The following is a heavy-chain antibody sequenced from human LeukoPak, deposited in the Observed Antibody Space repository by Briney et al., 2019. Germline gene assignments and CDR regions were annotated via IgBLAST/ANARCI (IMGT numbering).Heavy chain of an antibody. V-gene: IGHV3-30*18. CDR2: ISYDGSNE. Sequence: GGSLRLSCAASGFTFRQYGMHWVRQAPGKGLEWVAIISYDGSNEYYADSVKGRFTISRDNSKNTLYLQMNSLRTEDTAVYFCAKDGYCSAGSCYSNFFDYWGQGTLVTVTS. CDR1: GFTFRQYG. D-gene: IGHD2-15*01. J-gene: IGHJ4*02. CDR3: AKDGYCSAGSCYSNFFDY.